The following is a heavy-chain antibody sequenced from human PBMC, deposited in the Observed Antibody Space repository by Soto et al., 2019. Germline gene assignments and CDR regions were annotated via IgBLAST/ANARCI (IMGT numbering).Heavy chain of an antibody. Sequence: PGGSLRLTCAASGFTFSSYGMHWVRQAPGKGLEWVAVIWYDGSNKYYADSVKGRFTISRDNSKNTLYLQMNSLRAEDTAVYYCARAPVDIVVVPAAAKRQNYYYYGTDVWGQGTTVTVSS. CDR2: IWYDGSNK. CDR3: ARAPVDIVVVPAAAKRQNYYYYGTDV. CDR1: GFTFSSYG. V-gene: IGHV3-33*01. J-gene: IGHJ6*02. D-gene: IGHD2-2*01.